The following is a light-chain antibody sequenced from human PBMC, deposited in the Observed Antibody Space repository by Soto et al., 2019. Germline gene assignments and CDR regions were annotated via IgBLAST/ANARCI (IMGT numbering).Light chain of an antibody. J-gene: IGKJ5*01. Sequence: EIVLTQSPGTLSLSPGERATLSCRASQSVSNNYLAWYQQKPGQAPRLLIYGASTRATGIPARFSGSGSGTEFTLTISSLQSEDFGVYYCQQYNNWPITFGQGTRLEIK. V-gene: IGKV3-15*01. CDR2: GAS. CDR1: QSVSNN. CDR3: QQYNNWPIT.